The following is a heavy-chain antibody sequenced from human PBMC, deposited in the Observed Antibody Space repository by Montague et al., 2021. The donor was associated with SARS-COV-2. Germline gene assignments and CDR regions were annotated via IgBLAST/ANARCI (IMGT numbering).Heavy chain of an antibody. D-gene: IGHD6-19*01. J-gene: IGHJ3*02. CDR1: GGSINSGGYY. CDR2: IYYSGST. Sequence: TLSLTCTVSGGSINSGGYYWSWIRQHPGKGLEWIGYIYYSGSTYYNPSLKSRLTISVDTSKNQFSLKLSSVTAADTAVYYCARVHFVSSGWYPDAVAIWGQGTMVTVSS. V-gene: IGHV4-31*03. CDR3: ARVHFVSSGWYPDAVAI.